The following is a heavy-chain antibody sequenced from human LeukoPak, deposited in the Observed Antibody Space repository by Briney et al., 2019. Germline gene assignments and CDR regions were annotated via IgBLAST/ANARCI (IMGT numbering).Heavy chain of an antibody. Sequence: GESLKISCKGSGYSFTSYWIGWVRQMPGKGLEWMGIIYPGDSDTRYSPSFQGQVTISADKSISTAYLQWSSLKASDTAMYYCARSLGYCSSTSCSFLDAFDIWGQGTMVTVSS. V-gene: IGHV5-51*01. J-gene: IGHJ3*02. CDR1: GYSFTSYW. CDR2: IYPGDSDT. CDR3: ARSLGYCSSTSCSFLDAFDI. D-gene: IGHD2-2*01.